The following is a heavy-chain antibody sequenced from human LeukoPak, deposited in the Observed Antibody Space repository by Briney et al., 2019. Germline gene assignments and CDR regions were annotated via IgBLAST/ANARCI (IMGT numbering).Heavy chain of an antibody. Sequence: PGGSLRLSCAASGFTFSSYNMNWVRQAPGKGLEWVSSISTSSSYIYYADSVKGRFTISRDNARNSLYLQMNSLRAEDTAVYYCARDHEEYCSGGSCSRFDYWGQGTLATVSS. D-gene: IGHD2-15*01. J-gene: IGHJ4*02. CDR1: GFTFSSYN. V-gene: IGHV3-21*01. CDR3: ARDHEEYCSGGSCSRFDY. CDR2: ISTSSSYI.